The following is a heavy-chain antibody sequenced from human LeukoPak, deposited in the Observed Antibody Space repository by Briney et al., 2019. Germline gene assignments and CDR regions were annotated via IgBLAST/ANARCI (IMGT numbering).Heavy chain of an antibody. V-gene: IGHV3-74*01. CDR2: INSDGSST. Sequence: GGSLRLSCAASGFTFSIYWMHWVRQAPGKGLVWVSRINSDGSSTSYADSVKGRFTISRDNAKNTLYLQMNSLRAEDTAVYYCARYSSSWTFDYWGQGTLVTVSS. J-gene: IGHJ4*02. CDR1: GFTFSIYW. CDR3: ARYSSSWTFDY. D-gene: IGHD6-13*01.